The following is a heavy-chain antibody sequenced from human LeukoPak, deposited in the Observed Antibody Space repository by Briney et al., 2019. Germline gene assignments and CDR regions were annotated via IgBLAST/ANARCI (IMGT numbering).Heavy chain of an antibody. D-gene: IGHD6-6*01. CDR1: GGSISSSNW. V-gene: IGHV4-4*02. Sequence: SGTLSLTCAVSGGSISSSNWWSWVRQPPGKGLEWIGEIYHSGSTNYNPSLKSRVTISVDTSKNQFSLKLSSVTAADTAVYYCARGLSAAQYVDYWGQGTLVTVSS. CDR3: ARGLSAAQYVDY. J-gene: IGHJ4*02. CDR2: IYHSGST.